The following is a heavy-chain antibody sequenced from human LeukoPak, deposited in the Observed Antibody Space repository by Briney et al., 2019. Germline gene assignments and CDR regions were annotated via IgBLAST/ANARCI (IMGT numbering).Heavy chain of an antibody. CDR1: GFCFSIYD. CDR3: AKDSLGTPDH. J-gene: IGHJ4*02. D-gene: IGHD3-16*01. CDR2: ISGSGGST. V-gene: IGHV3-23*01. Sequence: GGSLRLSCAASGFCFSIYDMTWVPQGPGKGLEWVSTISGSGGSTSYTDSVKGRFTISRDNSKNTLHLQMSSLRAEDTAVYYCAKDSLGTPDHWGQGTLVTVSA.